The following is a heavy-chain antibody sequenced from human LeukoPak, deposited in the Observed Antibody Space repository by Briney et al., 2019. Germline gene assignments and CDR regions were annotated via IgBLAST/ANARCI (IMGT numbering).Heavy chain of an antibody. Sequence: PGGSLRLSCAASGFTVSSKYMSWVRQAPGKGLEWVSVIYSGGTTYYADSVKGRFTISRDEPKNTLYLQMNSLRAEDTAVYYCARHFGVVTKGVYYYYYGMDVWGQGTTVAVSS. CDR2: IYSGGTT. V-gene: IGHV3-66*04. J-gene: IGHJ6*02. CDR3: ARHFGVVTKGVYYYYYGMDV. D-gene: IGHD3-3*01. CDR1: GFTVSSKY.